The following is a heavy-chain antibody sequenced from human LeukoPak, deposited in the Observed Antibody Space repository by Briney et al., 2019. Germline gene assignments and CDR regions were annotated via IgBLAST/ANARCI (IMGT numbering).Heavy chain of an antibody. D-gene: IGHD1-20*01. CDR1: GYSFTSYW. Sequence: GESLKISCKGSGYSFTSYWIGWVRQMPGKGLGWMGIIYPGDSDTRYSPSFQGQVTISADKSISTAYLQWSSLKASDTAMYYCARHNWTDGWYYYGMDVWGQGTTVTVSS. V-gene: IGHV5-51*01. CDR2: IYPGDSDT. J-gene: IGHJ6*02. CDR3: ARHNWTDGWYYYGMDV.